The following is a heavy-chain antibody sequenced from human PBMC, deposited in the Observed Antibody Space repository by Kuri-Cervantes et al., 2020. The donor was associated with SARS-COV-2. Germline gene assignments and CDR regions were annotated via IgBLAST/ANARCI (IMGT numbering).Heavy chain of an antibody. V-gene: IGHV3-53*01. CDR2: IYSGGST. CDR1: GFTVSSNY. J-gene: IGHJ4*02. CDR3: AKVKEAFDY. Sequence: GESLKISCAASGFTVSSNYMSWVRQAPGKGLEWVSVIYSGGSTYYADSVKGRFTISRDNSKNTLYLQMNSLRAEDTAVYYCAKVKEAFDYWGQGTLVTVSS.